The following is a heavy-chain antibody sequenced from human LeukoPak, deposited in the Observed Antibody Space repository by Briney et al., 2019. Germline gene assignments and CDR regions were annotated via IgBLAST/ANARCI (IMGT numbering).Heavy chain of an antibody. Sequence: GGSLRLSCAASGFTFSSYSMNWVRQAPGKGLEWVSVFTGSGGSTYYADSVKGRFTISRDNSKNTLFLQMNSLRAEDTAVYYCAKARSSGYYSSFDLWGRGTLVTVSS. CDR1: GFTFSSYS. J-gene: IGHJ2*01. D-gene: IGHD6-19*01. V-gene: IGHV3-23*01. CDR3: AKARSSGYYSSFDL. CDR2: FTGSGGST.